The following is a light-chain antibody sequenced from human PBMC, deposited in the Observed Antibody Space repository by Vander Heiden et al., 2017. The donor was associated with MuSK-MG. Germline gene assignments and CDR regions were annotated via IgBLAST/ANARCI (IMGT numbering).Light chain of an antibody. CDR3: QQSYSTPLT. CDR1: QSISSY. Sequence: DIQMTQSPSSPSASVGDRVTITCRASQSISSYLNWYQQKPGKAPKLLIYAASSLQSGVPSRFSGSGSGTDFTLTISSLQPEDFATYYCQQSYSTPLTFGGGTKLEIK. V-gene: IGKV1-39*01. J-gene: IGKJ4*01. CDR2: AAS.